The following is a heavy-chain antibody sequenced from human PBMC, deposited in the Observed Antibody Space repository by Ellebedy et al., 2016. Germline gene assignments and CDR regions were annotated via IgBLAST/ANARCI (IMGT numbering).Heavy chain of an antibody. D-gene: IGHD2-2*02. CDR3: ARVGARICSSTSCYTNYYYYMDV. CDR1: GYTFTGYY. CDR2: INPNSGGT. V-gene: IGHV1-2*02. Sequence: ASVKVSXXASGYTFTGYYMHWVRQAPGQGLEWLGWINPNSGGTNYAQKFQGRVTMTRDTSISTAYMELSRLRSDDTAVYYCARVGARICSSTSCYTNYYYYMDVWGKGTTATVSS. J-gene: IGHJ6*03.